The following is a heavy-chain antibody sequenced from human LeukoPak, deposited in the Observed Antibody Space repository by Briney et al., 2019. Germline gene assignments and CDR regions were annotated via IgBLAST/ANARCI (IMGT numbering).Heavy chain of an antibody. CDR2: INPSGGST. J-gene: IGHJ4*02. CDR1: GYTFTSYY. V-gene: IGHV1-46*01. CDR3: ARTSMVRGVPFDY. D-gene: IGHD3-10*01. Sequence: VASVKVSCKASGYTFTSYYMHWVRQAPGQGLEWMGIINPSGGSTNYAQKFQGRVTMTRDMSTSTVYMELSSLRSEDTAVYYCARTSMVRGVPFDYWGQGTLVTVSS.